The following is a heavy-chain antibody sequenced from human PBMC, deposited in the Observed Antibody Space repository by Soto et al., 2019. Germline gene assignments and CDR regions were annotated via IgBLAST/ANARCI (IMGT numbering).Heavy chain of an antibody. CDR2: ISDSGADK. Sequence: AGGSLRLSCAVSGFTTNKHAMSWVRQAPEKGLEWVAGISDSGADKFYAESVRGRFSISRDGSRNTVYLQMSDLRPDDTAIYYCANSRGPQYFWGQGSPVPVSA. J-gene: IGHJ4*02. V-gene: IGHV3-23*01. CDR3: ANSRGPQYF. D-gene: IGHD6-13*01. CDR1: GFTTNKHA.